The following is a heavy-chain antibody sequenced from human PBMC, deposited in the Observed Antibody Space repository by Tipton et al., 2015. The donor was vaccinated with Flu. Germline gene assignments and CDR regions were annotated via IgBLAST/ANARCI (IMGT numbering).Heavy chain of an antibody. CDR1: GGSISSGSYY. CDR2: IYTSGST. Sequence: TLSLTCTVSGGSISSGSYYWSWIRQPAGKGLEWIGRIYTSGSTNYNPSLKSRVTISVDTSKNQFSLKLSSVTAADTAVHHCARAGWLLPFDYWGQGTLVTVSS. CDR3: ARAGWLLPFDY. V-gene: IGHV4-61*02. D-gene: IGHD3-22*01. J-gene: IGHJ4*02.